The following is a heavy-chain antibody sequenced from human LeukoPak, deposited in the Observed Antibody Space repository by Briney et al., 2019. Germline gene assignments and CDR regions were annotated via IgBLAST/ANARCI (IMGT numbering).Heavy chain of an antibody. CDR1: GVSINNNTLF. D-gene: IGHD3-10*01. CDR2: IYYSGST. J-gene: IGHJ5*02. Sequence: PSQTLSLTCTVSGVSINNNTLFWSWIRQPPGKGLEWIGYIYYSGSTYYNPSLKSRVTISVDTSKNQFSLKLSSVTAADTAVYYCARDHGGSGTLYPPAWFDPWGQGTLVTVSS. V-gene: IGHV4-30-4*01. CDR3: ARDHGGSGTLYPPAWFDP.